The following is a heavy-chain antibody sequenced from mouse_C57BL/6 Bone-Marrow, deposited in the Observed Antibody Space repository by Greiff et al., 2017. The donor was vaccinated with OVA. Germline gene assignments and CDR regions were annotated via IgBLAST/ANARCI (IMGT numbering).Heavy chain of an antibody. V-gene: IGHV5-4*01. CDR1: GFTFSSYA. J-gene: IGHJ2*01. CDR3: ARANWYDFDY. CDR2: ISDGGSYT. Sequence: EVHLVESGGGLVKPGGSLKLSCAASGFTFSSYAMSWVRQTPEKRLEWVATISDGGSYTYYPDNVKGRFTISRDNAKNNLYLQMSHLKSEDTAMYYCARANWYDFDYWGQGTTLTVSS. D-gene: IGHD4-1*01.